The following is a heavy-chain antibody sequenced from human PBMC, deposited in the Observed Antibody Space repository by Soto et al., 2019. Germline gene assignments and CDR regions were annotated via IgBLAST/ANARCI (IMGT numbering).Heavy chain of an antibody. CDR3: ARDGPYYYASRMDV. CDR2: LHSGGDT. CDR1: GIPVSSNY. Sequence: EVQLVESGGGLVQPGGSLRLSCVASGIPVSSNYMTWVRQAPGKGLEWVSVLHSGGDTYYANSVKGRFTISRHDSTNTVFLQMNSLTAEDTAVYYCARDGPYYYASRMDVWGQGTMVTVSS. J-gene: IGHJ6*02. D-gene: IGHD3-10*01. V-gene: IGHV3-53*04.